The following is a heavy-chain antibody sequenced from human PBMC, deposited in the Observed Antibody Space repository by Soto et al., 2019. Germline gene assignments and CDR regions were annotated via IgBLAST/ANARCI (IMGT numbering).Heavy chain of an antibody. CDR2: ISYDGSNK. V-gene: IGHV3-30*18. CDR1: GFTFSSYG. D-gene: IGHD3-3*01. CDR3: AKGRYSVLRFLEWLSEKHADACDM. Sequence: PGGSRRLSCAACGFTFSSYGMHWVRQAPGKVLEWVAVISYDGSNKYYAESVKGRLTISRDNSKNTLYLQMNSLRAEDTAVYYCAKGRYSVLRFLEWLSEKHADACDMWGQGKIVTVSS. J-gene: IGHJ3*02.